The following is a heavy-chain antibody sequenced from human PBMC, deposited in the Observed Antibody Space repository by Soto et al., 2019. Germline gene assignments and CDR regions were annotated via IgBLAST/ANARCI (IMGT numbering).Heavy chain of an antibody. CDR2: IYHSGST. V-gene: IGHV4-30-2*01. Sequence: QLQLQESGSGLVRPSQTLSLTCAVSGGSISSGGYSWNWIRQPPGKGLEWIGYIYHSGSTLYNPSPKSRVTLSVDKSQTQFSLKLTSVTAADTAVYYCARDQLEGNWFDPWGQGTLVTVSS. CDR1: GGSISSGGYS. D-gene: IGHD1-1*01. CDR3: ARDQLEGNWFDP. J-gene: IGHJ5*02.